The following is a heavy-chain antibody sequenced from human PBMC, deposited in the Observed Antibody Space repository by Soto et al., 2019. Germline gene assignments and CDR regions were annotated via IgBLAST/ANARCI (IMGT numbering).Heavy chain of an antibody. V-gene: IGHV4-61*01. J-gene: IGHJ5*01. CDR2: IYYSGST. CDR3: ARESSLLRPDSGKKIDP. CDR1: GGSVNSGHYY. D-gene: IGHD3-10*01. Sequence: SETLSLTCTVSGGSVNSGHYYWNWIRQSPGKGLEWIGYIYYSGSTNYNSSLKSRLSISIDTSRNQFSLKLTSVTAADTAVYYCARESSLLRPDSGKKIDPWGQGILVTVSS.